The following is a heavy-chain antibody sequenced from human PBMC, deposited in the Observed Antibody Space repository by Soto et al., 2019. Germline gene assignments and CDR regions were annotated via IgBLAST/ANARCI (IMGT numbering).Heavy chain of an antibody. D-gene: IGHD6-19*01. J-gene: IGHJ4*02. CDR2: ISSSGTFK. CDR1: GFIFTSNS. Sequence: EVRLVASGGGLVKPGGSLRLSCAASGFIFTSNSMNWVRQVPGKGLQWLSSISSSGTFKSYGDSVKGRFTISRDNSENTLYLQMHSLRADDTSVYYCARGGREWLTPFEYWGQGTLVTVSS. CDR3: ARGGREWLTPFEY. V-gene: IGHV3-21*04.